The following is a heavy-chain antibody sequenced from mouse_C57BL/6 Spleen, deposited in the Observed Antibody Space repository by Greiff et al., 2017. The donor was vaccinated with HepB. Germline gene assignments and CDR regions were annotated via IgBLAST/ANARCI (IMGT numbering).Heavy chain of an antibody. J-gene: IGHJ1*03. CDR1: GYAFSSSW. Sequence: QVQLQQSGPELVKPGASVKISCKASGYAFSSSWMNWVKQRPGKGLEWIGRIYPGDGDTNYNGKFKGKATLTADKSSSTAYMQLSSLTSEDSAVYFCARPPIYYDYDDFDVWGTGTTVTVSS. D-gene: IGHD2-4*01. V-gene: IGHV1-82*01. CDR3: ARPPIYYDYDDFDV. CDR2: IYPGDGDT.